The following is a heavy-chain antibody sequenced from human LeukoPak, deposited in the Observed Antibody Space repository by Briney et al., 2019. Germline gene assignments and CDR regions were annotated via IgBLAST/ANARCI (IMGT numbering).Heavy chain of an antibody. D-gene: IGHD5-12*01. CDR1: GGSISSYY. CDR2: SYYSGST. J-gene: IGHJ4*02. V-gene: IGHV4-59*01. CDR3: ARHTWQWLPFDD. Sequence: SETLSLTCIVSGGSISSYYWSWIRKPPGKGLEWIGYSYYSGSTNYNPSRKSRVTISVDTSKKQFYLKLSSVTAADTAIYYCARHTWQWLPFDDWGQGTQVTISS.